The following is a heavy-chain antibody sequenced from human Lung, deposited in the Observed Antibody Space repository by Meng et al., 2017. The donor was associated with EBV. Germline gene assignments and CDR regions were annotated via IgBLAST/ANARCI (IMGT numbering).Heavy chain of an antibody. CDR2: LIPVLNKA. J-gene: IGHJ4*02. D-gene: IGHD2/OR15-2a*01. CDR3: ARGRGNQPLFDF. CDR1: GGSFSTYT. V-gene: IGHV1-69*10. Sequence: QVRLVQSGAEVNKPGSSVKVAWKTSGGSFSTYTFSWVRQAPGQGLEWMGGLIPVLNKAKSAPRFQDRVTFTADETTTTAYMELSSLTFEDTAVYFCARGRGNQPLFDFWGQGTLVTVSS.